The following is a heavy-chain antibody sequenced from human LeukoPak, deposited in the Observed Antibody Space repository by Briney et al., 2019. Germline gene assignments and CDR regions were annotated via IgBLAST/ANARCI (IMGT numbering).Heavy chain of an antibody. Sequence: ASVKVSCKPSGYTFTTYYRHWVRQAPGQGLEWMGMINPSGGSTSFAQKFQGRVTMTRDTSTSTVYMELSSLRSEDTAVYYCVRNVGSGFDYWGQGTLVTVSS. CDR1: GYTFTTYY. J-gene: IGHJ4*02. D-gene: IGHD1-1*01. CDR3: VRNVGSGFDY. V-gene: IGHV1-46*01. CDR2: INPSGGST.